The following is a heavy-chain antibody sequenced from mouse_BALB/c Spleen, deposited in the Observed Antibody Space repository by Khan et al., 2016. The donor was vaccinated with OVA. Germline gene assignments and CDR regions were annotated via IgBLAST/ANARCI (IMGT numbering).Heavy chain of an antibody. CDR1: GYTFTDYN. J-gene: IGHJ3*01. V-gene: IGHV1-77*01. CDR3: AREGGAWFPY. Sequence: QVQLKQSGAELARPGASVKLSCKASGYTFTDYNINWVKQRTGQGLEWIGEIYPGSNNTYYNEKFKGKATLTADKSSSTAYMQLSSLTSEDSAVYFGAREGGAWFPYWGQGTLVTVSA. CDR2: IYPGSNNT.